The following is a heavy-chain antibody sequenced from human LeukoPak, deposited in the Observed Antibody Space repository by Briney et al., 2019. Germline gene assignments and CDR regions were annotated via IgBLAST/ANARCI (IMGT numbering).Heavy chain of an antibody. V-gene: IGHV3-48*04. J-gene: IGHJ5*02. CDR1: GFTFSSYS. D-gene: IGHD2-15*01. CDR2: ISSSSSTI. Sequence: GGSLRLFCAASGFTFSSYSMNWVRQAPGKGLEWVSYISSSSSTIYYADSVKGRFTISRDNAKNSLYLQMNSLRAEDTAVYYCARDLAAAPYNWFDPWGQGTLVTVSS. CDR3: ARDLAAAPYNWFDP.